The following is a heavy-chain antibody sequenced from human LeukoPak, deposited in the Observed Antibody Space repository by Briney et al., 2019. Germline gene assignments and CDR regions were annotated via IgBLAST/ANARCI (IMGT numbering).Heavy chain of an antibody. CDR1: GFTFSSYA. J-gene: IGHJ4*02. V-gene: IGHV3-64*01. CDR3: ARGRTGLFDY. Sequence: GGSLRLSCAASGFTFSSYAMHWARQAPGKGLEYVSAITNNGGSTYYAHSVKGRFTISRDNSKNTLYLQMGSLRAEDMAVYYCARGRTGLFDYWGQGTLVTVSS. CDR2: ITNNGGST. D-gene: IGHD3/OR15-3a*01.